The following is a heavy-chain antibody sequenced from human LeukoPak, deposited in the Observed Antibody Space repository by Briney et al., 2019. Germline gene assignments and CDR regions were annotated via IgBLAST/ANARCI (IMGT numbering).Heavy chain of an antibody. CDR3: ARAPYYYDSSGRLDY. CDR1: GYTFTSYG. J-gene: IGHJ4*02. CDR2: INGYNGDT. V-gene: IGHV1-18*01. D-gene: IGHD3-22*01. Sequence: GASVKVSCKASGYTFTSYGIRWVRQAPGQGLGWMGWINGYNGDTNYAQKLQGRVTMTTDRSTSTAYMELRSLRSDDTAVYYCARAPYYYDSSGRLDYGGEGTLVTVSS.